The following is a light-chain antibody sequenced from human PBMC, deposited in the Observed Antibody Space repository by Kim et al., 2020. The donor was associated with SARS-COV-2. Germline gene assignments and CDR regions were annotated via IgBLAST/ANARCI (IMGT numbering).Light chain of an antibody. J-gene: IGKJ2*01. Sequence: VSPGERAPLAGRASQSVSSNLAWYQQKPGQAPRLLIYGASTRATGIPARFSGSGSGTEFTLTISSLQSEDFAVYYCQQCDNWPPNTFGQGTKLEI. V-gene: IGKV3-15*01. CDR2: GAS. CDR3: QQCDNWPPNT. CDR1: QSVSSN.